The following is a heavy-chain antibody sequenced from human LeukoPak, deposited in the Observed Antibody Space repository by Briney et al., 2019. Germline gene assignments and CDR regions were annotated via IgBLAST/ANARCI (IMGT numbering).Heavy chain of an antibody. D-gene: IGHD5-18*01. V-gene: IGHV4-39*01. CDR2: IYYSGST. J-gene: IGHJ5*02. CDR3: ARRNVDTAMVPNWFDP. Sequence: SETLSLTCTVSGGSISSSSYYWGWIRQPPGKGLEWIGSIYYSGSTYYNPSLKSRATISVDTSKNQFSLKLSSVTAADTAVYYCARRNVDTAMVPNWFDPWGQGTLVTVSS. CDR1: GGSISSSSYY.